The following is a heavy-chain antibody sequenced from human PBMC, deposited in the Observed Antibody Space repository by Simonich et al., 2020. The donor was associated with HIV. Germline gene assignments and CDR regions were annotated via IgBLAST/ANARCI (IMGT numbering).Heavy chain of an antibody. V-gene: IGHV4-34*01. J-gene: IGHJ3*01. D-gene: IGHD2-8*01. CDR3: AREVGYYPPQLEENNAFDV. CDR1: GGSFSGYY. CDR2: INHSRRT. Sequence: QVQLQQWGAGLLKPSETLSLTCAVYGGSFSGYYWSWIRQSPGKGLEWIGEINHSRRTNYNPSLWSRGTISVDMSNKQFSLKLTSVTAADTAIYFCAREVGYYPPQLEENNAFDVWGQGTMVTVSS.